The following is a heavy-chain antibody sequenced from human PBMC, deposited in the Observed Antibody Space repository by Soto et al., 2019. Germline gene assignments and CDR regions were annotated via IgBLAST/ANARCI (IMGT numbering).Heavy chain of an antibody. D-gene: IGHD3-9*01. V-gene: IGHV4-39*01. CDR3: ARHRSDDILTGYYDY. CDR1: GGSISSSSYY. J-gene: IGHJ4*02. Sequence: SETLSITCTVSGGSISSSSYYWGWIRQPPGKGLEWIGSIYYSGSTYYNPSLKSRVTISVDTSKNQFSRKLSSVTAADTAVYYCARHRSDDILTGYYDYWGQGTLVTVSS. CDR2: IYYSGST.